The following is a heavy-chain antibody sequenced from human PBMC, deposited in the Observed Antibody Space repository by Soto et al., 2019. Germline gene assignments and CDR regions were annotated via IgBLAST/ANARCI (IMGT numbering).Heavy chain of an antibody. Sequence: ASVKVSCKASGYTFTSYAMHWVRQAPGQRLEWMGWINAGNGNTKYSQKFQGRVTITRETSASTAYMELSSLRSEDTAVYYCARNMVRGVTLYYYYYMDVWGKGTTVTVSS. CDR1: GYTFTSYA. V-gene: IGHV1-3*01. J-gene: IGHJ6*03. CDR2: INAGNGNT. CDR3: ARNMVRGVTLYYYYYMDV. D-gene: IGHD3-10*01.